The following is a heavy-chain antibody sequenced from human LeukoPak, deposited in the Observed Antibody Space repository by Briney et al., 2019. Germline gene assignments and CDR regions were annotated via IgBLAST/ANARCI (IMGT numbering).Heavy chain of an antibody. CDR2: ISSSSSYI. J-gene: IGHJ4*02. V-gene: IGHV3-21*01. CDR1: GFTFSSYS. CDR3: AAAYCSTTACSPLAY. Sequence: GGSLRLSCAASGFTFSSYSMNWVRQAPGKGLEWVSSISSSSSYIYYADSVKGRFTISRDNSQNTPYLETNSLRVEDTAIFHCAAAYCSTTACSPLAYWGQGILVTVSS. D-gene: IGHD2-2*01.